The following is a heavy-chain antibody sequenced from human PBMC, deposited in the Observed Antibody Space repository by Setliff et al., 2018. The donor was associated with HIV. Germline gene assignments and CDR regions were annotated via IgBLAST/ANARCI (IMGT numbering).Heavy chain of an antibody. Sequence: QAGGSLRLSCAASGFTFSSYGMHWVRQAPGKGLEWVAVIWSDGSNTIYYADSVKGRFTISRDNAKNSLYLQMNSLRAEDTAVYYCARDREYYDSSGSYYFDYWGQGTLVTVSS. D-gene: IGHD3-22*01. J-gene: IGHJ4*02. CDR3: ARDREYYDSSGSYYFDY. CDR1: GFTFSSYG. CDR2: IWSDGSNTI. V-gene: IGHV3-33*01.